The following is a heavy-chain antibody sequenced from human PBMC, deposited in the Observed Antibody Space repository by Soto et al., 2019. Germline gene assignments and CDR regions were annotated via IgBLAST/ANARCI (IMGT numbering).Heavy chain of an antibody. Sequence: QLVESGGGLVKPGGSLGLSCTASGFIFSDFYMAWIRQAPGKGLEWVSYISSDGSATYKDSVKGRFTVSRDNAKDSLYLQMDSLRVEDTAIYYCVRDRDRRWFDPWGQGTPVTVSS. CDR1: GFIFSDFY. CDR3: VRDRDRRWFDP. CDR2: ISSDGSAT. J-gene: IGHJ5*02. V-gene: IGHV3-11*01.